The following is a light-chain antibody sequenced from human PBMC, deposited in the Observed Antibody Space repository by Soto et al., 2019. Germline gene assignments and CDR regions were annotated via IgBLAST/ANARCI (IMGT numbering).Light chain of an antibody. CDR2: ANS. J-gene: IGLJ2*01. V-gene: IGLV1-40*01. CDR3: QSYDSDLSVV. CDR1: SSNIGAGYD. Sequence: QAVVTQPPSVSGAPGQRVTMSCTGSSSNIGAGYDVQWYQHLPGTAPKLLMYANSNRPSGVPDRFSGSKSGTSASLAITGLQAEDEADYYCQSYDSDLSVVFGGGTKLTVL.